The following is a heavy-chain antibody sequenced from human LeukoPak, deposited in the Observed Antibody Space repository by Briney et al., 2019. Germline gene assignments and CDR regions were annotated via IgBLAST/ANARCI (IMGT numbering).Heavy chain of an antibody. D-gene: IGHD4-23*01. V-gene: IGHV3-33*08. CDR2: IWYDGSNK. J-gene: IGHJ3*02. CDR1: GFTFSDYY. Sequence: GGSLRLSCATSGFTFSDYYMSWIRQAPGKGLEWVAVIWYDGSNKYYADSVKGRFTISRDNSKNTLYLQMNSLRAEDTAVYYCARDDYGGKLDIWGQGTVVTVSS. CDR3: ARDDYGGKLDI.